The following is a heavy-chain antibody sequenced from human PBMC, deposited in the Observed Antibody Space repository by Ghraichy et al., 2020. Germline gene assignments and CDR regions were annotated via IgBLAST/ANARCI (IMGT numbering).Heavy chain of an antibody. V-gene: IGHV3-15*07. CDR2: IRNKTEGATT. Sequence: GGSLRLSCAASGLTFNNAWMHWVRRAPGKGLEWVGHIRNKTEGATTEYSAPVRGRFTISRDESKSTVYLQMNTLKTEDTAVYYCTIAADDYYENGVYHNEPIDVWGQGTMVTVSS. D-gene: IGHD3-22*01. CDR3: TIAADDYYENGVYHNEPIDV. J-gene: IGHJ3*01. CDR1: GLTFNNAW.